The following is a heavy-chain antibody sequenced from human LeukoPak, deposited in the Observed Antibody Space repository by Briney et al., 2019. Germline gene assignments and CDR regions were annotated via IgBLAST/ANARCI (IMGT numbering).Heavy chain of an antibody. CDR2: MNPNSGNT. V-gene: IGHV1-8*01. J-gene: IGHJ6*03. Sequence: ASVKVSCKASGYTFTSYDINWVRQAPGQGLEWMGWMNPNSGNTGYAQKFQGRVTMTRNTSISTAYMELSSLRSEDTAVYYCARGVRGCSGGSCYFGFNYYYYMDVRGKGTTVTVSS. CDR1: GYTFTSYD. CDR3: ARGVRGCSGGSCYFGFNYYYYMDV. D-gene: IGHD2-15*01.